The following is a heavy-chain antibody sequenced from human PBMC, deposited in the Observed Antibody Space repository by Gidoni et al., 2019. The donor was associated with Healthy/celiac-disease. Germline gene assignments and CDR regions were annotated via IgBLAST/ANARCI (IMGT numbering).Heavy chain of an antibody. V-gene: IGHV3-7*03. CDR2: IKQDGSEK. CDR3: ARAGGGSYVGYYYYYYMDV. D-gene: IGHD1-26*01. Sequence: EVQLVESGGGLVQPGGSLRLSCAASGFTFSSYWMSWVRQAPGKGLEWVANIKQDGSEKYYVDSVKGRFTISRDNAKNSLYLQMNSLRAEDTAVYYCARAGGGSYVGYYYYYYMDVWGKGTTVTVSS. J-gene: IGHJ6*03. CDR1: GFTFSSYW.